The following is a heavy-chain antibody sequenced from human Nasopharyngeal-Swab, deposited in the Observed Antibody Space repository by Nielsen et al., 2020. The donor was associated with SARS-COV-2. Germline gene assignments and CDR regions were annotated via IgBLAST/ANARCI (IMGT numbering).Heavy chain of an antibody. Sequence: ASVKVSCKASGYTFTSYDINWVRQAPGQGLEWMGWMNPNSGNTGYAQKFQGRVTMTRNTSISPAYMELSSLRSKETAVYYCAGGFTRSSGWFDPWGQGTLVTVSS. J-gene: IGHJ5*02. D-gene: IGHD6-6*01. CDR3: AGGFTRSSGWFDP. CDR2: MNPNSGNT. V-gene: IGHV1-8*01. CDR1: GYTFTSYD.